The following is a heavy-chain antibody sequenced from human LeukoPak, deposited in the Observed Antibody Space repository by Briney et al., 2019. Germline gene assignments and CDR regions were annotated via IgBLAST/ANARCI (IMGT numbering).Heavy chain of an antibody. V-gene: IGHV1-69*13. CDR3: ARAPYYDFWSGQSGWFDP. CDR1: GGTFSSYA. J-gene: IGHJ5*02. CDR2: IIPIFGTA. D-gene: IGHD3-3*01. Sequence: SVKVSCKASGGTFSSYAISWVRQAPGQGLEWMGGIIPIFGTANYAQKFQGRVTITADESTSTACMELSSLRSEDTAVYYCARAPYYDFWSGQSGWFDPWGQGTLVTVSS.